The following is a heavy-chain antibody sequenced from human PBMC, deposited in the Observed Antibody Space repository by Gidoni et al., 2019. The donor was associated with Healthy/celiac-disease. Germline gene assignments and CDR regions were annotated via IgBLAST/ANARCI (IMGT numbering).Heavy chain of an antibody. V-gene: IGHV1-46*01. D-gene: IGHD3-3*01. CDR2: INPSGGST. J-gene: IGHJ4*02. Sequence: QVQLVQSGAEVKKPGASVKVSCKASGYTFTSYYMHWVRQAPGQGLEWMGIINPSGGSTSYAQKFQGRVTMTRDTSTSTVYMELSSLRSEDTAVYYCARVGSRDFWSGSNFDYWGQGTLVTVSS. CDR3: ARVGSRDFWSGSNFDY. CDR1: GYTFTSYY.